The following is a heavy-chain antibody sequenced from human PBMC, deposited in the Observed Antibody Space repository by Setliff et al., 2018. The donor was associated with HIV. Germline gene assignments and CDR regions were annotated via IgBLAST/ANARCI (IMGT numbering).Heavy chain of an antibody. CDR1: GDSISSGGFY. D-gene: IGHD2-15*01. CDR3: ARAPFRGGSFGWFDP. V-gene: IGHV4-31*03. J-gene: IGHJ5*02. Sequence: SETLSLTCTVSGDSISSGGFYCNWFRQYPEKGLEWIGWIHYSGRTNFNPSLRSRATISFDTSKNQFSLNLTSVTAADTAVYYCARAPFRGGSFGWFDPWGQGTLVTVSS. CDR2: IHYSGRT.